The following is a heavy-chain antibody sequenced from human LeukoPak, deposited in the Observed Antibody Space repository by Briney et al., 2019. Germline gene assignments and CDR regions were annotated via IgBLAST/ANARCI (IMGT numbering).Heavy chain of an antibody. D-gene: IGHD1-26*01. J-gene: IGHJ4*02. V-gene: IGHV4-59*08. CDR3: ARHDMDVAGAGLDYFDY. CDR2: IYYSGST. Sequence: SDPLSLTCTVSGGSISRYYWSWLRQPPGKGLEWMGYIYYSGSTTYTPSLKSRVTMSVDTSKNQFSVKLISVTTADTAVYYCARHDMDVAGAGLDYFDYWGQGTLVTVSS. CDR1: GGSISRYY.